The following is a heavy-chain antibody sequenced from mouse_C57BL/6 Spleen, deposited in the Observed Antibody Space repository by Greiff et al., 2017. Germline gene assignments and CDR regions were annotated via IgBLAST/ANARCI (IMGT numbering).Heavy chain of an antibody. Sequence: QVQLQQSGAELARPGASVKLSCKASGYTFTSYGISWVKQRTGQGLGWIGEIYPRSGNTYYNEKFKGKATLTADKSSSTAYMELRSLTSEDSAVYFCARPMDYWGQGTSVTVSS. CDR2: IYPRSGNT. CDR3: ARPMDY. J-gene: IGHJ4*01. CDR1: GYTFTSYG. V-gene: IGHV1-81*01.